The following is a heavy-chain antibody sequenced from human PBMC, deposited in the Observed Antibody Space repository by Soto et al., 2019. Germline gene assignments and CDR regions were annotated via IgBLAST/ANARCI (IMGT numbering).Heavy chain of an antibody. CDR1: GFTRSGYA. CDR3: ARRARPDFDYMDV. V-gene: IGHV3-64*01. CDR2: ISSNGVGT. Sequence: EVQLAESGGGLAQPGGSLRLSCADSGFTRSGYAMDWVRQSPGKGLEYVSGISSNGVGTYYANSVQGRFTISRDNSKNTVYLQMGSLRPEDMAVYYCARRARPDFDYMDVWGKGTTVTVSS. D-gene: IGHD6-6*01. J-gene: IGHJ6*03.